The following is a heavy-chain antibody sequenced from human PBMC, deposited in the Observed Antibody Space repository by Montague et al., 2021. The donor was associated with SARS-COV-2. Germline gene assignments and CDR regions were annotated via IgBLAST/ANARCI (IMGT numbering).Heavy chain of an antibody. J-gene: IGHJ5*02. D-gene: IGHD4-11*01. Sequence: SETLSLTCAVYGGSFSGYYWNWIRQPPGKGLQWIGDINHRGSTNYHPSLKSRVTISVDTSKNQFSLKLRSATAADTALYYCARDGYSNSGFDPWGQGTLVTVSS. CDR2: INHRGST. CDR1: GGSFSGYY. CDR3: ARDGYSNSGFDP. V-gene: IGHV4-34*01.